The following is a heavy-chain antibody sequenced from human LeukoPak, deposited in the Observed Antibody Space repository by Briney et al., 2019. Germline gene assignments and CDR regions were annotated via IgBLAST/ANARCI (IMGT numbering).Heavy chain of an antibody. CDR2: IYYSGST. Sequence: SEALSLTCSVSGGSISSSGNYWVWIRQPPGKGLEWIGSIYYSGSTYYNPSLKSRVTISVDASKNQFSLKLSSVTAADTAVYYCARHGGAVAGSAYYWGQGILVTVSS. V-gene: IGHV4-39*01. CDR1: GGSISSSGNY. D-gene: IGHD6-19*01. J-gene: IGHJ4*02. CDR3: ARHGGAVAGSAYY.